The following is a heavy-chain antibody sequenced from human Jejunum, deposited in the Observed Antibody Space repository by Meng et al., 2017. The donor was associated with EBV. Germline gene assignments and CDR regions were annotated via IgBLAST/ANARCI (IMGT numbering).Heavy chain of an antibody. CDR1: GFSLTTSGVG. CDR3: AHSPMRTSSSGYPRGFDY. D-gene: IGHD5-12*01. Sequence: ITLKESSPTLVKPTQTPTLTCTFSGFSLTTSGVGVGWIRQPPGKAPEWLALIYWDDDKRYSPSLKSRLTITKDTSKNQVVLTMTNMDPVDTGTYFCAHSPMRTSSSGYPRGFDYWGQGTLVTVSS. CDR2: IYWDDDK. V-gene: IGHV2-5*02. J-gene: IGHJ4*02.